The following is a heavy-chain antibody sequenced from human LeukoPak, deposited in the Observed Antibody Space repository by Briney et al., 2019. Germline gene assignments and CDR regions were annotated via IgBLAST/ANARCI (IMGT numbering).Heavy chain of an antibody. D-gene: IGHD2-2*01. V-gene: IGHV1-69*13. Sequence: SVKVSCKASGGTFSNYAISWVRQAPGQGLEWMGGIIPISGTANYARKFQDRITITADESTSTAYMELSSLRSEDTAVYYCATYCSSTSCYIWGYYFDYWGQGTLVTVSS. J-gene: IGHJ4*02. CDR3: ATYCSSTSCYIWGYYFDY. CDR1: GGTFSNYA. CDR2: IIPISGTA.